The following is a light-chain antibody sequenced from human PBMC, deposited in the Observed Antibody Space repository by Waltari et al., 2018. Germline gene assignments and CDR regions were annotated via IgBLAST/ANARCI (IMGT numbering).Light chain of an antibody. Sequence: QSVLTQPPSVSGAPGQRVTISCTGSSSNIGAGYDVNWYQLLPGTAPKLLIYGINNRPSVVPDRFSGSRSATSASRAISGLQAEDEAYYYCQSSDSTLYGVVFGGGTKLTVL. V-gene: IGLV1-40*01. CDR2: GIN. CDR3: QSSDSTLYGVV. CDR1: SSNIGAGYD. J-gene: IGLJ2*01.